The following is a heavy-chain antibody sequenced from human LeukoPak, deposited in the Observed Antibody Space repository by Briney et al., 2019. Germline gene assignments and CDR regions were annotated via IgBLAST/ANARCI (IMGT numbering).Heavy chain of an antibody. CDR3: ARGGATYYYFDY. CDR1: GGSISGYY. D-gene: IGHD1-26*01. CDR2: IYHDGST. V-gene: IGHV4-59*01. Sequence: SETLSLTRTVSGGSISGYYWSWIRQPPGKGLEWIGYIYHDGSTNHSPSLKSRVTISVDTSKNQFSLKLTSVTAADTAVYYCARGGATYYYFDYWGKGTLVTVSS. J-gene: IGHJ4*02.